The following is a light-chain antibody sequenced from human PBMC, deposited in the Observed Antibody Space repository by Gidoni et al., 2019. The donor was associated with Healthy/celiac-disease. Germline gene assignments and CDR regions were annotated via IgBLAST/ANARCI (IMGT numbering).Light chain of an antibody. J-gene: IGKJ4*01. CDR3: QQYNNWLFT. V-gene: IGKV3-15*01. CDR2: GAS. CDR1: QRVSSN. Sequence: EIVMTQPPATPSVSPGERATLSCRASQRVSSNLAWYQQKPGQAPRLLIYGASTRATGIPARFSGSGSGTEFTLTISSLQSEDFAVYYCQQYNNWLFTFGGGTKVEIK.